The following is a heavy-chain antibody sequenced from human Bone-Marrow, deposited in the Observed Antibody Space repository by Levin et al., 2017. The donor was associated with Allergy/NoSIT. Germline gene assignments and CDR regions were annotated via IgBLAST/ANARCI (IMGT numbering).Heavy chain of an antibody. CDR3: ARQYFGRGRFDP. D-gene: IGHD3-16*01. CDR2: VYYGGST. V-gene: IGHV4-39*01. Sequence: PSETLSLTCTVSGGSISSSTYYWGWIRQPPGTELEWIGSVYYGGSTYYNPSLKRRVTISADTSKNQFSLKLSSVTAADTAVYYGARQYFGRGRFDPWGQGTLVTVSS. CDR1: GGSISSSTYY. J-gene: IGHJ5*02.